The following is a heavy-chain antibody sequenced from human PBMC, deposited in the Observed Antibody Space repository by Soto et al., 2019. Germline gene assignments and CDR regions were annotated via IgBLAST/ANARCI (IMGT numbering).Heavy chain of an antibody. D-gene: IGHD4-4*01. CDR3: ARHRDYSNYGRGYYYYGMDV. J-gene: IGHJ6*02. V-gene: IGHV5-10-1*01. Sequence: PGESLKISCKGSGYSFTSCWISWVRQMPGKGLEWMGRIDPSDSYTNYSPSFQGHVTISADKSISTAYLQWSSLKASDTAMYYCARHRDYSNYGRGYYYYGMDVWGQGTTVTVSS. CDR2: IDPSDSYT. CDR1: GYSFTSCW.